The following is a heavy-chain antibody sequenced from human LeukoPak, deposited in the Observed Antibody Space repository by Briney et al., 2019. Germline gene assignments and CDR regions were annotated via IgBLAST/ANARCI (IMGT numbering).Heavy chain of an antibody. J-gene: IGHJ4*02. CDR2: NIPMFGAP. CDR3: VRSTYYYENSGYYFREFDY. Sequence: GASVKVSCKASGGTFSSYAISWVRQAPGQGLEWMGGNIPMFGAPNYAQKFQGRVTVTADKSTSTAYVELSSLTFEDTAVYFCVRSTYYYENSGYYFREFDYWGQGTLVTVSS. V-gene: IGHV1-69*06. D-gene: IGHD3-22*01. CDR1: GGTFSSYA.